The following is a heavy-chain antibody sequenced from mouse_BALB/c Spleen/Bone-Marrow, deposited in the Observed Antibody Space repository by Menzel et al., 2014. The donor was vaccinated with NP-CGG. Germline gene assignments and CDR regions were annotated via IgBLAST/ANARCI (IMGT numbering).Heavy chain of an antibody. CDR3: TRSNGNWFAY. D-gene: IGHD2-1*01. V-gene: IGHV1S81*02. CDR2: INPSNGGT. Sequence: VQLQQSGAELVKPGASVKLSCKASGYTFTSYYMYWVKQRPGQGLEWIGEINPSNGGTNFNEKFKSKATLTVDKSSSTAYMQLSSLTSVDSAVYYCTRSNGNWFAYWGQGTLVTVSA. J-gene: IGHJ3*01. CDR1: GYTFTSYY.